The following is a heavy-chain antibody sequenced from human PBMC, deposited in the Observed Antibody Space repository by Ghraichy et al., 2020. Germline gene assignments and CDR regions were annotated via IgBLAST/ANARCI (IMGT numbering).Heavy chain of an antibody. V-gene: IGHV4-34*01. CDR2: INHSGST. CDR1: GGSFSGYY. D-gene: IGHD6-19*01. Sequence: SETLSLTCAVYGGSFSGYYWSWIRQPPGKGLEWIGEINHSGSTNYNPSLKSRVTISVDTSKNQFSLKLSSVTAADTTVYYCARGLATHLRIAVAGTAGFRRPYWYFDLWGRGTLVTVSS. J-gene: IGHJ2*01. CDR3: ARGLATHLRIAVAGTAGFRRPYWYFDL.